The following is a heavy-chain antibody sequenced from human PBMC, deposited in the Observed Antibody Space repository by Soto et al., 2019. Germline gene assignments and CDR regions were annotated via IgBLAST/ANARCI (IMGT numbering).Heavy chain of an antibody. CDR2: INAGNGNT. Sequence: ASVKVSCKASGYTFTSYAMHWVRQAPGQRLEWMGWINAGNGNTKYSQKFQGRVTITRDTSASTAYMELSSLRSEDTAVYYCARGSYVGLDYDYVWGSYRPIGAFDIWGQGTMVTVSS. V-gene: IGHV1-3*01. J-gene: IGHJ3*02. CDR1: GYTFTSYA. D-gene: IGHD3-16*02. CDR3: ARGSYVGLDYDYVWGSYRPIGAFDI.